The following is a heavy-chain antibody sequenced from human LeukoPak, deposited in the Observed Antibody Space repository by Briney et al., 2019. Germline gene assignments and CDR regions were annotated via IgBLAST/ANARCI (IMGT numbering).Heavy chain of an antibody. D-gene: IGHD6-19*01. CDR2: ISGSGGGT. CDR1: GFTFSSYA. V-gene: IGHV3-23*01. CDR3: AKDMSGYSSGWYVQSGDY. J-gene: IGHJ4*02. Sequence: PGGSLRLSCAASGFTFSSYAMSWVRQAPGKGLEWVSAISGSGGGTYYADPVKGRFTISRDNSKNTLYLQMNSLRAEDTAVYYCAKDMSGYSSGWYVQSGDYWGQGTLVTVSS.